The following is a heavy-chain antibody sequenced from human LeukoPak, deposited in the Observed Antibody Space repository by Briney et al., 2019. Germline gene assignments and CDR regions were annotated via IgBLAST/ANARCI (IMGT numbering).Heavy chain of an antibody. J-gene: IGHJ3*02. CDR1: GFTFNNYG. Sequence: GGSLRLSCAASGFTFNNYGMFWVRQAPGKGLEWVSIIYSGGSTFYADSVKGRFTISRDNSKNTLYLQMNSLRAEDTAVYYCARGGSYLSAFDIWGQGTMVTVSS. CDR3: ARGGSYLSAFDI. CDR2: IYSGGST. D-gene: IGHD1-26*01. V-gene: IGHV3-53*01.